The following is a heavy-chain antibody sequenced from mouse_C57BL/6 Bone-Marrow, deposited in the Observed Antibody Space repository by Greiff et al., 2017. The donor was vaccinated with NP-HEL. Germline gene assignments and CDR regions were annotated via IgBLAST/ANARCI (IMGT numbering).Heavy chain of an antibody. CDR1: GYTFTDYY. Sequence: VQLQQSGPELVKPGASVKISCKASGYTFTDYYMNWVKQSHGKSLEWIGDINPNNGGTSYNQKFKGKATLTVDKSSSTDYMERRSLTSEDSAVYYCARSIITTVVPFAYWGQGTLVTVSA. J-gene: IGHJ3*01. V-gene: IGHV1-26*01. CDR2: INPNNGGT. CDR3: ARSIITTVVPFAY. D-gene: IGHD1-1*01.